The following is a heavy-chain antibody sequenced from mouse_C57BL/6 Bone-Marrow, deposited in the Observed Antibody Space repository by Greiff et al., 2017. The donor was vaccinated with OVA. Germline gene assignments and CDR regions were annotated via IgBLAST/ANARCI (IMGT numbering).Heavy chain of an antibody. J-gene: IGHJ3*01. CDR2: IYPGSGSN. V-gene: IGHV1-55*01. D-gene: IGHD1-1*01. CDR1: GYTFTSYW. Sequence: QVQLQQSGAELVKPGASVKMSCKASGYTFTSYWITWVKQRPGQGLEWIGDIYPGSGSNNYNEKFKSKATLTVDTSSSTAYMQLSSLTSEDSAVYYGARGYYGSPFAYWGQGTLVTVAA. CDR3: ARGYYGSPFAY.